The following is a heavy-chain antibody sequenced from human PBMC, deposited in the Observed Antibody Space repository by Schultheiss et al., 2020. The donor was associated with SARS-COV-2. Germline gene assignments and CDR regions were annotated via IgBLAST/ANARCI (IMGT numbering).Heavy chain of an antibody. CDR1: GGSISSYY. J-gene: IGHJ5*02. CDR3: ARHLTPGTPSNSFDP. CDR2: IYYSGST. D-gene: IGHD1-1*01. V-gene: IGHV4-59*08. Sequence: SETLSLTCTVSGGSISSYYWSWIRQPPGKGLEWIGYIYYSGSTNYNPSLKSRVTISVDTSKNQFSLKLRSVTAADTAVYYCARHLTPGTPSNSFDPWGQGALVTVSS.